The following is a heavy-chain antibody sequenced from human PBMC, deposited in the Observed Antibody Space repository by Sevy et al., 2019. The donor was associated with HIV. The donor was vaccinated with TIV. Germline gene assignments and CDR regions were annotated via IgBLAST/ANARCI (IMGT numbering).Heavy chain of an antibody. D-gene: IGHD5-12*01. CDR1: GGSISSYY. J-gene: IGHJ5*02. V-gene: IGHV4-59*01. CDR2: IYYSGST. Sequence: SETLSLTCTVSGGSISSYYWSWIRQPPGKGLEWIGYIYYSGSTNYNPSLKSQVTISVDTSKNQFSLKLSSVSAADTAVYYCARATSRDGYNLNWFDHWGQGTLVTVSS. CDR3: ARATSRDGYNLNWFDH.